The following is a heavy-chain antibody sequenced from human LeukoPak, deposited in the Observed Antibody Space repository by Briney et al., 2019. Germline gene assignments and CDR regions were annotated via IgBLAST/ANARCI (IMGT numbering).Heavy chain of an antibody. CDR1: GFTVSSNY. CDR3: AKDRRPNSYNSRWLDY. V-gene: IGHV3-30*02. Sequence: GGSLRLSCAASGFTVSSNYMSWVRQAPGKGLEWVAFIRYDGSNKYYADSVKGRFTISRDNSKNTLYLQMNSLRAEDTAVYYCAKDRRPNSYNSRWLDYWGQGTLVTVSS. J-gene: IGHJ4*02. D-gene: IGHD6-13*01. CDR2: IRYDGSNK.